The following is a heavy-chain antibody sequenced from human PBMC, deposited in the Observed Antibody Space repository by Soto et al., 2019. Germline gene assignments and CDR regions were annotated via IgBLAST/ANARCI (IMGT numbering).Heavy chain of an antibody. J-gene: IGHJ6*02. CDR1: GFTFGDYA. Sequence: GGSLRLSCTASGFTFGDYAMSWFRQAPGKGLEWVGFIRSKAYGGTTEYAASVKGRFTISRDDSKSIAYLQMNSLKTEDTAVYYCTRDQHYDFWSGFYGMDVWGQGTTVTVSS. CDR2: IRSKAYGGTT. D-gene: IGHD3-3*01. V-gene: IGHV3-49*03. CDR3: TRDQHYDFWSGFYGMDV.